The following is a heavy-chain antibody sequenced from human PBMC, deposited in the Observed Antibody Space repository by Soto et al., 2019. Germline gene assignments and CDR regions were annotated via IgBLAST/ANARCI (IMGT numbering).Heavy chain of an antibody. CDR3: ARTSAAGKYYYGMDV. Sequence: GESLKISCKGSGYSFTSYWIGWVRQMPGKGLEWMGIIYPGDSDTRYSPSFQGQVTIPADKSINTAYLQWSSLKASDTAMYYCARTSAAGKYYYGMDVWGQGTTVTVSS. D-gene: IGHD6-13*01. V-gene: IGHV5-51*01. J-gene: IGHJ6*02. CDR1: GYSFTSYW. CDR2: IYPGDSDT.